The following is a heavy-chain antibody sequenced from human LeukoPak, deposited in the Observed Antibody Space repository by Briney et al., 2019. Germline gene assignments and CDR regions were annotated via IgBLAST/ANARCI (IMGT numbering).Heavy chain of an antibody. J-gene: IGHJ4*02. Sequence: GGSLRLSCAASGFTFDDYGMNWVRQRPGKGLEWVSVISGTGGKAYYADSVKGRFTISRDNSKNTLYLQMNSLSAEDTAVYYCAKGLYASGSYSFSFDYWGQGTLVTVSS. CDR1: GFTFDDYG. CDR2: ISGTGGKA. V-gene: IGHV3-23*01. D-gene: IGHD3-10*01. CDR3: AKGLYASGSYSFSFDY.